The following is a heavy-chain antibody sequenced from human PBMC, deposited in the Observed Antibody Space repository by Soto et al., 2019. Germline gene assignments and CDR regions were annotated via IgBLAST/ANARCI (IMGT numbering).Heavy chain of an antibody. Sequence: GGSLRLSCAASGFTFSSHSINWVRQAPGKGLEWVAYISGSGATKYYADSVKGRFTISRDNARNSLYLQMSSLSDEDTAVYYCSRDIRGFIYVVDYWGQGTLVTVSS. CDR3: SRDIRGFIYVVDY. V-gene: IGHV3-48*02. CDR1: GFTFSSHS. J-gene: IGHJ4*02. CDR2: ISGSGATK. D-gene: IGHD5-12*01.